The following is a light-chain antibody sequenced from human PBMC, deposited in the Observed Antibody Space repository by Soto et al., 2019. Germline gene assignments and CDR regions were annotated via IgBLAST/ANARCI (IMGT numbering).Light chain of an antibody. CDR1: ESVVSW. CDR2: KAS. V-gene: IGKV1-5*03. J-gene: IGKJ2*01. CDR3: QQYRSYYT. Sequence: DIPMTQSPSTVSASVGDRVTITCRASESVVSWLAWYQQRPGKAPKLLIYKASTLQSGVPSRFSGSGSGTEFTLTINSLQTEDFATYYCQQYRSYYTFGQGTKLEIK.